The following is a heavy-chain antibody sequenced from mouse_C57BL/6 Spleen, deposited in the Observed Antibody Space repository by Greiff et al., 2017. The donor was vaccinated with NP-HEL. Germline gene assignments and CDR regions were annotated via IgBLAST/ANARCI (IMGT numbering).Heavy chain of an antibody. Sequence: EVQGVESGGGLVKPGGSLKLSCAASGFTFSSYAISWVRQTPEKRLEWVATISDGGSYTYYPDNVKGRFTISRDNAKNNLYLQMSHLKSEDTAMYYCASRVLTTVVAPFAYWGQGTLVTVSA. CDR2: ISDGGSYT. D-gene: IGHD1-1*01. CDR3: ASRVLTTVVAPFAY. CDR1: GFTFSSYA. V-gene: IGHV5-4*03. J-gene: IGHJ3*01.